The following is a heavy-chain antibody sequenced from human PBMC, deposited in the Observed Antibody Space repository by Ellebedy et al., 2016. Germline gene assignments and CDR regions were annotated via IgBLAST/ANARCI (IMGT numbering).Heavy chain of an antibody. Sequence: GESLKISXVVSGFTFSTFAMIWVRQAPGKGLEWVSYISSSGSTMHYADSVKGRFTISRDNAKNSLYLQMNSLRAEDTAVYYCAREEPSGYRRGGIGYWGQGTLVTVSS. V-gene: IGHV3-48*04. CDR1: GFTFSTFA. CDR3: AREEPSGYRRGGIGY. D-gene: IGHD3-3*01. J-gene: IGHJ4*02. CDR2: ISSSGSTM.